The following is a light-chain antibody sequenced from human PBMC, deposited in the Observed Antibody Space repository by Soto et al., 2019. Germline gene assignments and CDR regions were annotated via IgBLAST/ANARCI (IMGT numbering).Light chain of an antibody. Sequence: EIVMTQSPATLSVSPGERATLSCRASHSVSSNLAWYQQKPGQAPRLLIYGASTRATGIPARFSGSGSGTKFTLTISSLQSEDFAVYYCQQYNNWPPWTFGQGTKVEIK. J-gene: IGKJ1*01. CDR2: GAS. CDR1: HSVSSN. CDR3: QQYNNWPPWT. V-gene: IGKV3-15*01.